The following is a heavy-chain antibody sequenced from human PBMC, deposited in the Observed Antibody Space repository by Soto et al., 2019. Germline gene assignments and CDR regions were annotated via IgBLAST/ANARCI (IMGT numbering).Heavy chain of an antibody. Sequence: ASVKVSCKASGYTFTSYGTSWVRQAPGQGLEWMGWISAYNGNTNYAQKLQGRVTMTTDTSTSTAYMELRSLRSDDTAAYYCARNVLRAYYYDSSGYTSGPHPYGMDVWSQGTTVTVS. CDR2: ISAYNGNT. D-gene: IGHD3-22*01. V-gene: IGHV1-18*01. J-gene: IGHJ6*02. CDR1: GYTFTSYG. CDR3: ARNVLRAYYYDSSGYTSGPHPYGMDV.